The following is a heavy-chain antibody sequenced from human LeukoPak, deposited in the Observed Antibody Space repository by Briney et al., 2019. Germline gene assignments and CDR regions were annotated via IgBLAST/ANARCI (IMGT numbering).Heavy chain of an antibody. Sequence: GASVTVSCKASGYTFTSYAMHWVRQAPGQRLEWMGWINAGNGNTKYSQKFQGRVTITRDTSASTAYMELSSLRSEDTAVYYCARGRVGSGGPYYYYYYGMDVWGQGTTVTVSS. J-gene: IGHJ6*02. CDR1: GYTFTSYA. D-gene: IGHD6-19*01. V-gene: IGHV1-3*01. CDR2: INAGNGNT. CDR3: ARGRVGSGGPYYYYYYGMDV.